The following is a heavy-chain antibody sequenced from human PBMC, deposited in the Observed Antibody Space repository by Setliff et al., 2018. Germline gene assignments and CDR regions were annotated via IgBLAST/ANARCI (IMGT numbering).Heavy chain of an antibody. D-gene: IGHD3-3*01. CDR3: ARLSWNGLRYYGLDV. J-gene: IGHJ6*02. CDR1: GYSISSYY. Sequence: SETLSLTCTVSGYSISSYYWSWIRQPPGKGLESIGYIQKSGGTNYNPALKSRVTISVDTSTNQFSLKLRSVTAADTAVYYCARLSWNGLRYYGLDVWGQGTTVTVSS. V-gene: IGHV4-59*01. CDR2: IQKSGGT.